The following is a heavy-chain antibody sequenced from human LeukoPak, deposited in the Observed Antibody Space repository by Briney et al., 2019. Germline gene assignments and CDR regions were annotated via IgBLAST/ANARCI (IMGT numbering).Heavy chain of an antibody. CDR1: GDSVSSNSAA. CDR2: TYYRSKLYN. J-gene: IGHJ6*03. D-gene: IGHD6-19*01. Sequence: SQTLSLTCAISGDSVSSNSAAWNWIRQSPSRGLEWLGRTYYRSKLYNDYAVSVKSRITINPDTSKNQFSLQLNSVTPEDTAVYYCAREEIRRLAVADTYYYYYMDVWGKGTTVTVSS. V-gene: IGHV6-1*01. CDR3: AREEIRRLAVADTYYYYYMDV.